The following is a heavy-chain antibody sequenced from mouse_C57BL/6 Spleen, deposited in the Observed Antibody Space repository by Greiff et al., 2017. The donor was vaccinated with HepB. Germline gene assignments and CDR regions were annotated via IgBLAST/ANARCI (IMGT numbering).Heavy chain of an antibody. V-gene: IGHV1-55*01. CDR2: IYPGSGST. J-gene: IGHJ2*01. Sequence: QVQLKQPGAELVKPGASVKMSCKASGYTFTSYWITWVKQRPGQGLEWIGDIYPGSGSTNYNEKFKNKATLTVDTSSSTAYMQLSSLTSEDSAVYYCAKGITTVVAPFDYWGQGTTLTVSS. CDR1: GYTFTSYW. CDR3: AKGITTVVAPFDY. D-gene: IGHD1-1*01.